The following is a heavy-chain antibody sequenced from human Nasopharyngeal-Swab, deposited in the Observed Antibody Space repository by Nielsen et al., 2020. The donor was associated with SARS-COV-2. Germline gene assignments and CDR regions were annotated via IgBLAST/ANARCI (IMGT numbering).Heavy chain of an antibody. D-gene: IGHD2-2*01. J-gene: IGHJ3*02. Sequence: GGSLRLSCAASGFTFICYWMSWVRQVPGKALEWVANIKQDGSEKYYVDSVKRRFTISRDNAKNSLYLQMNSLRAEDTAVYYCARDRDYAGAFDIWGQGTMVTVSS. CDR1: GFTFICYW. CDR3: ARDRDYAGAFDI. V-gene: IGHV3-7*01. CDR2: IKQDGSEK.